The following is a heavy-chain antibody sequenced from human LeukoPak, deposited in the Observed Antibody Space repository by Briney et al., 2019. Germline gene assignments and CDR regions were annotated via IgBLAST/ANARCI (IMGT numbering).Heavy chain of an antibody. CDR2: IYYTGST. D-gene: IGHD1-1*01. CDR1: TGSISSYY. J-gene: IGHJ4*02. CDR3: ATGSPLPLDF. Sequence: PSETLSLTCTVSTGSISSYYWSWIRQPPGKALELIGYIYYTGSTYYNPSLKSRVTISVDTSKNQFSLKLSSVTAADTAVYYCATGSPLPLDFWGQGTLVTVSS. V-gene: IGHV4-59*08.